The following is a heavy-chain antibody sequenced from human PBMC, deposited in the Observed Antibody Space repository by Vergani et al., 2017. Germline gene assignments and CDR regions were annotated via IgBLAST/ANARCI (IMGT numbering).Heavy chain of an antibody. Sequence: QVQLVESGGGVVQPGRSLRLSCAASGFTFSSYGTHWVRQAPGKGLEWVAVISYDVSNKYYADSVKGRITISRDNSKNTLYLQMNSLRAEDTAVYYCAKDYRHSSAPPDAFDIWGQGTMVTVSS. V-gene: IGHV3-30*18. CDR2: ISYDVSNK. J-gene: IGHJ3*02. CDR3: AKDYRHSSAPPDAFDI. D-gene: IGHD3-22*01. CDR1: GFTFSSYG.